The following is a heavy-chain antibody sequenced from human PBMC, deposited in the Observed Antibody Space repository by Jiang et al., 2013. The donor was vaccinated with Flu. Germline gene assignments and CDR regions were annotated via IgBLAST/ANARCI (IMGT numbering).Heavy chain of an antibody. V-gene: IGHV4-38-2*02. CDR2: IYHSGST. J-gene: IGHJ4*02. D-gene: IGHD3-10*01. Sequence: LLKPSETLSLTCTVSGYSISSGYYWGWIRQPPGKGLEWIGSIYHSGSTYYNPSLKSRVTISVDTSKNQFSLKLSSVTAADTAVYYCARDGEKGSGSYYTPFDYVGPGNPGHRLL. CDR3: ARDGEKGSGSYYTPFDY. CDR1: GYSISSGYY.